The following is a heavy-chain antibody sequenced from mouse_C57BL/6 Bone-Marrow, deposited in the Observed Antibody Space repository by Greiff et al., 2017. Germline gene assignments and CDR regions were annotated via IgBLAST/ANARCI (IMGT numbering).Heavy chain of an antibody. J-gene: IGHJ4*01. D-gene: IGHD2-13*01. V-gene: IGHV5-17*01. Sequence: DVKLVESGGGLVKPGGSLKLSCAASGFTFSDYGMHWVRQAPGKGLEWIAYISRGSSTIYYADTVKGRFTISRDNAKNTLFLQMTSLRSEDSDSYCWAMMVTVVAVYAMDDWGTGTSVTVSS. CDR2: ISRGSSTI. CDR1: GFTFSDYG. CDR3: AMMVTVVAVYAMDD.